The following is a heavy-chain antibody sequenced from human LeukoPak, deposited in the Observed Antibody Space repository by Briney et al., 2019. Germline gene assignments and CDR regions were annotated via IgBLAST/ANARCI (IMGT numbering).Heavy chain of an antibody. V-gene: IGHV3-48*03. D-gene: IGHD6-13*01. CDR2: ISSSGSTI. CDR1: GFTFSSYE. J-gene: IGHJ3*02. CDR3: ARDMAAAGGAFDI. Sequence: PGGSLRLSCAASGFTFSSYEMNWVRQAPGKGLEWVSYISSSGSTIYYADSVKGRFTISRDNAKNSLYLQMNSLRTEDTAVYYCARDMAAAGGAFDIWGQGTMVTVSS.